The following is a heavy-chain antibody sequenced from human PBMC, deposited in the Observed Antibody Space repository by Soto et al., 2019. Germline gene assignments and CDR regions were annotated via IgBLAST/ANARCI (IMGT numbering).Heavy chain of an antibody. Sequence: QVPLVQSGAEVKKPGSSVTVSCKASGGTFSSYAIHWVRQAPGQGLEWMGGIIPMYGPAKYAQRFQGRVTITADESTTTVYMELTSLTSQDTAVYYWPRVTSMVRGVIDNWFAPWGHGTLVTVSS. D-gene: IGHD3-10*01. CDR2: IIPMYGPA. V-gene: IGHV1-69*01. CDR1: GGTFSSYA. J-gene: IGHJ5*02. CDR3: PRVTSMVRGVIDNWFAP.